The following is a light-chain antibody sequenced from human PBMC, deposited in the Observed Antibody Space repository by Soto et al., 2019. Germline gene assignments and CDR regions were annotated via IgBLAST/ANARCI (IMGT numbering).Light chain of an antibody. CDR2: DAS. Sequence: DIPMTQSPSSLSASVGDRVTITCQASQDIDNYLNWYQQKPGKAPKLLIYDASNLETGVPSRFSGSGSGTDFTFTISSLQPEDIATYYCQQYDNLPPPTFGGGTKVEIK. J-gene: IGKJ4*01. CDR3: QQYDNLPPPT. CDR1: QDIDNY. V-gene: IGKV1-33*01.